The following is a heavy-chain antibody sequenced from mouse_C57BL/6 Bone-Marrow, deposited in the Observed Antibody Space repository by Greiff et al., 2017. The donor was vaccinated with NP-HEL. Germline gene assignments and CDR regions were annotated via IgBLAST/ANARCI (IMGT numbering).Heavy chain of an antibody. Sequence: EVKLQQSGPELVKPGASVKISCKASGYTFTDYYMNWVKQSHGKSLEWIGDINPNNGGTSYNQKFKGKATLTVDKSSSTAYMELRSLTSEDYAVYYCARGEWLAWFAYWGQGTLVTVSA. D-gene: IGHD2-2*01. J-gene: IGHJ3*01. CDR2: INPNNGGT. CDR1: GYTFTDYY. CDR3: ARGEWLAWFAY. V-gene: IGHV1-26*01.